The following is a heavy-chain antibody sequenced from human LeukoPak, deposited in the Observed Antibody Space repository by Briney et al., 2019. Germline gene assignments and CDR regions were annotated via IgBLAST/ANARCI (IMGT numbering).Heavy chain of an antibody. D-gene: IGHD4/OR15-4a*01. CDR2: ISSSSDYI. J-gene: IGHJ5*02. CDR3: VRIPNSANFPNWFDP. V-gene: IGHV3-21*01. Sequence: PGGSLRLSCAASGFTSSSSTMNWVRRAPGKGLEWVSSISSSSDYIYYADPVKGRFTISRDNAKNSLYLQMNSLRAEDTAVYYCVRIPNSANFPNWFDPWGQGTLVTVSS. CDR1: GFTSSSST.